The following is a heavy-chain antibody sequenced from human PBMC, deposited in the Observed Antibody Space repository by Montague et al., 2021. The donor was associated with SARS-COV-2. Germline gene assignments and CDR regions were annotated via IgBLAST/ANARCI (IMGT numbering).Heavy chain of an antibody. D-gene: IGHD3-22*01. CDR2: ISSSGGTT. CDR1: GFPFSSYE. CDR3: ARESRITMLVVVITSAFDI. Sequence: SFSASGFPFSSYEMNWVRQAPGKGLEWVSYISSSGGTTFYADSVRGRFTISRDNAKNSLYLQMNSLRAEDTAVYYCARESRITMLVVVITSAFDIWGQGTMVTVSS. J-gene: IGHJ3*02. V-gene: IGHV3-48*03.